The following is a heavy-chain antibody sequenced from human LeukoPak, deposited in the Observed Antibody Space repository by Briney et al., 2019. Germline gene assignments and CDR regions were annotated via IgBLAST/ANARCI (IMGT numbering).Heavy chain of an antibody. CDR3: AGGLPYYYGSGSPRMDV. V-gene: IGHV3-21*01. J-gene: IGHJ6*03. CDR1: GFTFSSYS. CDR2: ISSSSSYI. D-gene: IGHD3-10*01. Sequence: PGGSLRLSCAASGFTFSSYSMNWVRQAPGKGLEWVSSISSSSSYIYYTDSVKGRFTISRDNAKNSLYLQMNSLRAEDTAVYYCAGGLPYYYGSGSPRMDVWGKGTTVTVSS.